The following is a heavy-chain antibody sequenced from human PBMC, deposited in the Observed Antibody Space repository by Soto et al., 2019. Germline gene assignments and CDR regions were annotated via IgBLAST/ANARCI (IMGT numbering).Heavy chain of an antibody. Sequence: EVQLLESGGGLVQPGGSLRLSCVASAFTFSRLAMSWVRQTPGKGLEWVSAISGSGDKTFYADSVKGRFTISRDNSKTTLYLQMNSLRVEDTAVYYCAKGLSGSGAYQWFDPWGQGTLVTVSS. V-gene: IGHV3-23*01. CDR2: ISGSGDKT. J-gene: IGHJ5*02. CDR1: AFTFSRLA. CDR3: AKGLSGSGAYQWFDP. D-gene: IGHD3-10*01.